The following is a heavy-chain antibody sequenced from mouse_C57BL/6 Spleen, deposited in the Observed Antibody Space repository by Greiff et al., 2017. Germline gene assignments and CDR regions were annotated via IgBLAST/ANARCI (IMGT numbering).Heavy chain of an antibody. J-gene: IGHJ1*03. V-gene: IGHV1-55*01. CDR1: GYTFTSYW. CDR2: IYPGSGST. CDR3: ARDSPGYFDV. D-gene: IGHD3-2*01. Sequence: VQLQQPGAELVKPGASVKMSCKASGYTFTSYWITWVKQRPGQGLEWIGDIYPGSGSTNYNEKFKSKATLTVDTSSSTVYMQLSSLTSEDSAVYYCARDSPGYFDVWGTGTTVTVSS.